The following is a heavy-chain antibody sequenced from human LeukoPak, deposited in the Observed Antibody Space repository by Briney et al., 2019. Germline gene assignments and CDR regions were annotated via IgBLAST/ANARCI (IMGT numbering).Heavy chain of an antibody. D-gene: IGHD3-3*01. CDR3: ARNYDFWGGYYSYWYFDL. CDR1: GGSISSYY. J-gene: IGHJ2*01. CDR2: IYTSGST. V-gene: IGHV4-4*07. Sequence: SETLSLTCTVSGGSISSYYWSWIRQPAGKGLEWIGCIYTSGSTNYNPSLKSRVTMSVDTSKNQFSLKLSSVTAADTAVYYCARNYDFWGGYYSYWYFDLWGRGPLVTVSS.